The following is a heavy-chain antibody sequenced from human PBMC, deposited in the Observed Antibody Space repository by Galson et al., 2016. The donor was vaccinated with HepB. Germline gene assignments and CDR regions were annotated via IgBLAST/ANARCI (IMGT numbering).Heavy chain of an antibody. CDR1: GGSISSYS. CDR2: IYYSGST. D-gene: IGHD2-15*01. V-gene: IGHV4-59*01. CDR3: ARDSDGGFDGFDV. Sequence: SETLSLTCTVSGGSISSYSWSWIRQPPGKGLEWIGYIYYSGSTNYNPSLKRRVNISQDMSKNQVSLRLTSVTAADPAVYFCARDSDGGFDGFDVWGQGTMVIGSS. J-gene: IGHJ3*01.